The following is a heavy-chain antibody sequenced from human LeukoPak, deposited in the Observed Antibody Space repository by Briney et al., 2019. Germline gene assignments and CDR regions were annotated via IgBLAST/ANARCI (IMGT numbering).Heavy chain of an antibody. Sequence: SVKVSCKASGYTFTSYGISWVRQAPGQGLEWMGGIIPIFGTANYAQKFQGRVTITADESTSTAYMELSSLRSEDTAVYYCARERYDFWSGYRGPDFDYWGQGTLVTVSS. CDR1: GYTFTSYG. J-gene: IGHJ4*02. V-gene: IGHV1-69*13. CDR2: IIPIFGTA. CDR3: ARERYDFWSGYRGPDFDY. D-gene: IGHD3-3*01.